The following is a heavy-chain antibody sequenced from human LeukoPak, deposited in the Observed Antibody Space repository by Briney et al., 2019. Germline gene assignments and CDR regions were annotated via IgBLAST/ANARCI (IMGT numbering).Heavy chain of an antibody. CDR3: ARYRSTSDKRYLDP. Sequence: PSETLSLTCTVSGGSVRSGSYYWSWIRQPPGKGLEWIGYIYYSGSTKYNPSLKSRVTILVDTSKNQFSLKLSSVTAADTAVYYCARYRSTSDKRYLDPWGQGTLVTVSS. CDR1: GGSVRSGSYY. D-gene: IGHD2-2*01. CDR2: IYYSGST. V-gene: IGHV4-61*01. J-gene: IGHJ5*02.